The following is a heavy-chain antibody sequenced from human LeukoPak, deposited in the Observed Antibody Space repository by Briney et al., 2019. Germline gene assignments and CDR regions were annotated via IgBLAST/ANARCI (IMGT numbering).Heavy chain of an antibody. J-gene: IGHJ6*03. CDR2: IYTSGST. CDR3: ARDFYDFWSGYYTEYYYYYMDV. CDR1: GVPISSYY. Sequence: SETLTLTCTASGVPISSYYWSWIRQPPGKGLEWIGRIYTSGSTNYNHSVKSRVTMSVDTSKKQFALELSSVTAADTGVYYCARDFYDFWSGYYTEYYYYYMDVWGKGTTVTVSS. V-gene: IGHV4-4*07. D-gene: IGHD3-3*01.